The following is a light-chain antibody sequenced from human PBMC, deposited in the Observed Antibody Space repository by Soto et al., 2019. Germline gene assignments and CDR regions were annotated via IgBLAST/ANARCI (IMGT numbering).Light chain of an antibody. CDR1: PRLTRG. J-gene: IGKJ5*01. V-gene: IGKV3-15*01. Sequence: ELVLTQSPATLSVSPGETATLSCSASPRLTRGLAWYQQKPGQAPKLLIYGASTRATGIPARFSGSGSGTEFTLTISSLQSEDFAVYYCQQYNIWPPVTFGQGTRLEIK. CDR3: QQYNIWPPVT. CDR2: GAS.